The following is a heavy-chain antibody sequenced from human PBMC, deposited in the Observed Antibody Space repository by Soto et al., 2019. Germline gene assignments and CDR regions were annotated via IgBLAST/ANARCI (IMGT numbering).Heavy chain of an antibody. J-gene: IGHJ4*01. Sequence: PGGSLRLSCAASGFSFSATTLHWVRQAPGKGLEYISAISPDAVNTYYTNSVKGRFTISRDNSKNTLYLQMGSLRAEDMGVYYCVKDEYADYIFTYWGRGTLVTVSS. CDR2: ISPDAVNT. D-gene: IGHD4-17*01. V-gene: IGHV3-64*01. CDR1: GFSFSATT. CDR3: VKDEYADYIFTY.